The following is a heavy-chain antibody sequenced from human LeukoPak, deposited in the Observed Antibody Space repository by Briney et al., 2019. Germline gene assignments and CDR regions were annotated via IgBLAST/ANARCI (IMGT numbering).Heavy chain of an antibody. V-gene: IGHV1-24*01. J-gene: IGHJ4*02. Sequence: ASVKVSCKVSGYTLTELSMHWVRQAPGKGLEWMGGFDPEDGETIYAQKFQGRVTMTEDTSTDTAYMELSRLRSEDTAVYYGATVGTMRSRFREFDYWGQGTLVTVSS. CDR2: FDPEDGET. D-gene: IGHD1-14*01. CDR1: GYTLTELS. CDR3: ATVGTMRSRFREFDY.